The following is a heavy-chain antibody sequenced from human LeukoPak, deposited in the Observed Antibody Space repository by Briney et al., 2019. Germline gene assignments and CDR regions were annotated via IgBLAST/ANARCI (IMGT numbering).Heavy chain of an antibody. Sequence: GESLRLSCAASGFTFSSSAMSWVRQAPGKGLEWVSAVSNSGGSTFYADSVMGRFTISRDNSRNTLYLQMNSLRAEDTAVYYCARDRPYFDYWGQGTLVTVSS. V-gene: IGHV3-23*01. J-gene: IGHJ4*02. CDR3: ARDRPYFDY. CDR1: GFTFSSSA. CDR2: VSNSGGST.